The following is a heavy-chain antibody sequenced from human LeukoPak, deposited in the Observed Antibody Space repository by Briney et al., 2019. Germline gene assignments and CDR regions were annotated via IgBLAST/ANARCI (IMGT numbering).Heavy chain of an antibody. V-gene: IGHV4-61*02. CDR3: AKGAGPPWFDP. J-gene: IGHJ5*02. Sequence: PSQTLSLTCTVSGASISSDTYFWSWIRQPAGKGLEWIGRISSTGRTDYNPSLTSRVTISIDTSKNQLSMQLNSVTAADTAVYYCAKGAGPPWFDPWGQGTLVTVSS. D-gene: IGHD6-19*01. CDR2: ISSTGRT. CDR1: GASISSDTYF.